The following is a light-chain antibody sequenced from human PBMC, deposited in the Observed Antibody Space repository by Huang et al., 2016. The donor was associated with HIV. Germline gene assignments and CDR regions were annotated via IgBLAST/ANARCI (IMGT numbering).Light chain of an antibody. CDR1: QSVLYSSNNKNS. Sequence: DIVMTQSPDSLAVSLGERATINCKSSQSVLYSSNNKNSLAWYQQKPGQPPKLLIYWASTRESGVPGRFSGSGSGTDFTLTISSLQAEDVAVYYCQQYYTTPMYTFGQGTKLEIK. CDR2: WAS. V-gene: IGKV4-1*01. CDR3: QQYYTTPMYT. J-gene: IGKJ2*01.